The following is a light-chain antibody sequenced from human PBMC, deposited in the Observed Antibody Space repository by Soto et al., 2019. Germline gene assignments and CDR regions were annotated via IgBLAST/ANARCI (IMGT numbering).Light chain of an antibody. CDR2: AAS. Sequence: DIQMTQSPSSVSASVGDSVTITCRASQSVARYLNWFQQKPGGVPKLLIYAASTLQGGVPTRFSGSGSGTVFSLTISSLQPEDFATYYCLQSYPPPLTFGGGTKVEIK. V-gene: IGKV1-39*01. J-gene: IGKJ4*01. CDR3: LQSYPPPLT. CDR1: QSVARY.